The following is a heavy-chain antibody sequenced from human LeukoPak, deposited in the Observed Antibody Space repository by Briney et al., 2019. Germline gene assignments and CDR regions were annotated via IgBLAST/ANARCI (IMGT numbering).Heavy chain of an antibody. J-gene: IGHJ4*02. CDR3: AKGSYSNTRSDY. V-gene: IGHV3-23*01. CDR2: SSGSGGST. Sequence: PGGSLRLSCAASGFTFSSYAMSWVRQAPGKGLERVSASSGSGGSTYYADSVKGRFTISRDNSKNTLYLQMNSLRAEDTAVYYCAKGSYSNTRSDYWGQGTLVTVSS. D-gene: IGHD4-11*01. CDR1: GFTFSSYA.